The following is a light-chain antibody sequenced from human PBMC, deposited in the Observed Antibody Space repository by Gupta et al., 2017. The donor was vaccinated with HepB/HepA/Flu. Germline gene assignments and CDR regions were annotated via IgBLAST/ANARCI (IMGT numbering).Light chain of an antibody. CDR1: QSVLSSSNNKNY. V-gene: IGKV4-1*01. J-gene: IGKJ3*01. CDR2: WAS. CDR3: QQYDQTPFA. Sequence: DIVMTQSPDSLAVSLGERATINCKSSQSVLSSSNNKNYLAWYQQKPGQPPKLLFYWASTRESGVPDRFSGSGSGTDFTLIISSLQAEDVAVYYCQQYDQTPFAFGPGTKVDLK.